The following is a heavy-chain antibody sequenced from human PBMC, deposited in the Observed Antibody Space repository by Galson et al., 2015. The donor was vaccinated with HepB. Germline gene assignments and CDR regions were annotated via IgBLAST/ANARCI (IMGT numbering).Heavy chain of an antibody. J-gene: IGHJ4*02. CDR3: AHGAGFDS. Sequence: SLRLSCAAFGFTFKTHNMNWVRQTPGKGLEWVSSISSISSYIFYADSVRGRFTISRDNAKNSLYLQMDSLRVEDTAVYYCAHGAGFDSWGQGTLVTVSS. CDR2: ISSISSYI. CDR1: GFTFKTHN. V-gene: IGHV3-21*01. D-gene: IGHD3-10*01.